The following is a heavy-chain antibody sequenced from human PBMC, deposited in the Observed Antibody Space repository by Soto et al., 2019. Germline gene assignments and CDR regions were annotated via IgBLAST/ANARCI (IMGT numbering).Heavy chain of an antibody. Sequence: QVQLQQSGPRLVKPSQTLSLTCTVSRGSISSGDYYWSWIRQPPGKGLEWIGYVYYTGSTYYNPSLTRRVTTSLHTSTNPFSLNLSSVTAADAAVYYCATEYSGGGNCDFANWGRGTLFTVSS. CDR3: ATEYSGGGNCDFAN. D-gene: IGHD2-15*01. V-gene: IGHV4-30-4*01. CDR1: RGSISSGDYY. CDR2: VYYTGST. J-gene: IGHJ4*01.